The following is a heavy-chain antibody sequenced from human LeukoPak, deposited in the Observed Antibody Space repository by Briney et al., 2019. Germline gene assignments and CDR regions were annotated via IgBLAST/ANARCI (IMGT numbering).Heavy chain of an antibody. CDR3: AKGTQYYDILDY. D-gene: IGHD3-9*01. Sequence: PGGSLRLSCAASGFTFRNFGMHWVRQAPGKGLEWVAVIWYDGSKEYYADAVRGRFTVSRDNSKNTLYLELNSLRAEDTAVYYCAKGTQYYDILDYWGQGTLVTVSS. CDR2: IWYDGSKE. V-gene: IGHV3-30*02. CDR1: GFTFRNFG. J-gene: IGHJ4*02.